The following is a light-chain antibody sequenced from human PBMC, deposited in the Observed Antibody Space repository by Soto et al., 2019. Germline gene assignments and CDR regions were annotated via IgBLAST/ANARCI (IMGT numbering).Light chain of an antibody. CDR2: GAS. J-gene: IGKJ1*01. Sequence: EIVLTQSPGTLSLSPGERATLSCRASQSVSSSYLAWYQQKPGQAPWLLSYGASSRATGSPDRFSGSGSGTDFTLTISRLEPEDFAVYYCQQYGSSRTFGQGTKVEIK. CDR1: QSVSSSY. CDR3: QQYGSSRT. V-gene: IGKV3-20*01.